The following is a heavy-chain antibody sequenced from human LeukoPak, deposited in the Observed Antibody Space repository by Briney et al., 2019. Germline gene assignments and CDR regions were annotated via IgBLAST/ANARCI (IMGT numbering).Heavy chain of an antibody. Sequence: PSETLSLTCTVSGGSVSSTYWSWIRQPPGKGLEWIGEINHSGSTNYIPSLKSRVTISVDTSKNQFSLKLSSVTAADTAVYYCARGPSLVPAASDYWGQGTLVTVSS. CDR2: INHSGST. CDR1: GGSVSSTY. J-gene: IGHJ4*02. V-gene: IGHV4-34*01. CDR3: ARGPSLVPAASDY. D-gene: IGHD2-2*01.